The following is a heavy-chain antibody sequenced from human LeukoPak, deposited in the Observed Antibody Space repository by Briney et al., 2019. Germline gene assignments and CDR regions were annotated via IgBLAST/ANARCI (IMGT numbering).Heavy chain of an antibody. CDR3: ARVAEIQLWLRSAFDY. CDR2: IKPDGSEI. CDR1: GFTFSDYW. V-gene: IGHV3-7*02. Sequence: GGSLRLSCAASGFTFSDYWMDWVRQAPGKGLEWVANIKPDGSEIYYVDAVKGRFTISRDNAKNSLYLQMNSLRDEDTAVYYCARVAEIQLWLRSAFDYWGQGTLVTVSS. D-gene: IGHD5-18*01. J-gene: IGHJ4*02.